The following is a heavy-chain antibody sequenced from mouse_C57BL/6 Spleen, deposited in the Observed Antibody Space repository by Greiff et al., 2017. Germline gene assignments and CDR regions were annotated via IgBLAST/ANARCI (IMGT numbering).Heavy chain of an antibody. D-gene: IGHD3-3*01. CDR3: ARGTPVYYFDY. J-gene: IGHJ2*01. CDR2: IYPGDGDT. V-gene: IGHV1-80*01. CDR1: GYAFSSYW. Sequence: VQLQQSGAELVKPGASVKISCKASGYAFSSYWMNWVKQRPGKGLEWIGQIYPGDGDTNYNGKFKSKATLTADKSSSTAYMQLSSLTSEDSAVYFCARGTPVYYFDYWGQGTTLTVSS.